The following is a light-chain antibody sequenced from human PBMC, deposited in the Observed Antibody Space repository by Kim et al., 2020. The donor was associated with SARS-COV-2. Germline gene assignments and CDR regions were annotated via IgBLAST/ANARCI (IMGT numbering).Light chain of an antibody. CDR1: QGIASP. CDR3: QLLNGYT. CDR2: ARS. Sequence: IQLTQSPSSLSASVGDRVTITCRASQGIASPLAWYQQQPEKAPKLLIYARSTLQSGVPSRFSGSGSGTDFTLTISNLQPEDFATYYCQLLNGYTFGQGTKLEIK. J-gene: IGKJ2*01. V-gene: IGKV1-9*01.